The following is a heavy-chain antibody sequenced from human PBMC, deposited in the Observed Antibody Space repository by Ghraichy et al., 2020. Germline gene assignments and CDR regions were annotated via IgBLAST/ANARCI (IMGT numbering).Heavy chain of an antibody. J-gene: IGHJ5*01. CDR1: GGSISSSY. D-gene: IGHD6-19*01. Sequence: SETLSLTCTVSGGSISSSYWSWIRQPPGKGLEWIGYISYSGSTNYSPSLKSRVTISVDRSKNQVSLVLGSVTAADTAVYYCAGGPGYSSGWLDSWGQGTLVTVSS. CDR3: AGGPGYSSGWLDS. CDR2: ISYSGST. V-gene: IGHV4-59*01.